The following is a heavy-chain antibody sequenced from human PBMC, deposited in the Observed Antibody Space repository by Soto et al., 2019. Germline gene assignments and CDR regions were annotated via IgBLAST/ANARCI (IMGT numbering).Heavy chain of an antibody. J-gene: IGHJ4*02. D-gene: IGHD1-1*01. Sequence: GGSLRLSCAASGFTFSSYAMSWVRQAPGKGLEWVSAISGSGGSTYYADSVKGRFTISRDNSKNTLYLQMNSLRAEDTAVYYCAKDQLTLEPGLRRLGACGYWGQGTLVTVSS. CDR2: ISGSGGST. V-gene: IGHV3-23*01. CDR1: GFTFSSYA. CDR3: AKDQLTLEPGLRRLGACGY.